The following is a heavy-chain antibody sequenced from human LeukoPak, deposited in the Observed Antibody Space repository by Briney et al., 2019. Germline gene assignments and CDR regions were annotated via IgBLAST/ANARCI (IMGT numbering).Heavy chain of an antibody. CDR1: RYSITCGYY. D-gene: IGHD3-16*01. CDR3: VREGDYEYAWGSYIPSLDF. J-gene: IGHJ4*02. CDR2: NYHGGNT. V-gene: IGHV4-38-2*02. Sequence: SETLSLTCTVSRYSITCGYYCDWVRQTPAKGPQWIASNYHGGNTYYSPSLKSRVTISVDTSNNQICLKLTSVTAADTAVYYCVREGDYEYAWGSYIPSLDFWGQGTLVTVSS.